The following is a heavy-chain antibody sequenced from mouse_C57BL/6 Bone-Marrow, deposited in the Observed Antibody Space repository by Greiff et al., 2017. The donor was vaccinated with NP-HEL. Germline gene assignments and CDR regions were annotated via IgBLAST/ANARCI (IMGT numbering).Heavy chain of an antibody. CDR3: ARSYDYDGRCFDV. CDR1: GYTFTSYW. CDR2: IYPSDSET. J-gene: IGHJ1*03. V-gene: IGHV1-61*01. D-gene: IGHD2-4*01. Sequence: VQLQQPGAELVRPGSSVKLSCKASGYTFTSYWMDWVKQRPGQGLEWIGNIYPSDSETHYNQKFKDKATLTVDESSSTAYMQLSSLTSEDSAVYYCARSYDYDGRCFDVWGTGTTVTVSS.